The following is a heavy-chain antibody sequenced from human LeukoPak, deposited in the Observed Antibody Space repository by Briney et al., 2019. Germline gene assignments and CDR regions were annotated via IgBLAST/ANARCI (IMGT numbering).Heavy chain of an antibody. Sequence: ASVKVSCKASGYTFTSYDINWVRQATGQGLEWMGWMNPNSGNTGYAQKFQGRVTMTRNTSISTAYMELSSLRSEDTAVYYCARGRHYYDFWSGYNWFDPWGQGTLVTVSS. CDR3: ARGRHYYDFWSGYNWFDP. D-gene: IGHD3-3*01. CDR1: GYTFTSYD. J-gene: IGHJ5*02. V-gene: IGHV1-8*01. CDR2: MNPNSGNT.